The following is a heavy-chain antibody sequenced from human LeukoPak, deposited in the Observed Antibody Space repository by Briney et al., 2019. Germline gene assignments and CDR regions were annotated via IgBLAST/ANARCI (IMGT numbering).Heavy chain of an antibody. J-gene: IGHJ5*02. D-gene: IGHD6-13*01. V-gene: IGHV4-34*01. Sequence: SETLSLTCAVYGGSFSGYYWSWIRQPPGKGLEWIGEINHSGSTNYNPSLKSRVTISVDTSKNQFSLKLSSVTAADTAVYYCARGRWRSSWSKHNWFDPWGQGTLVTVSS. CDR3: ARGRWRSSWSKHNWFDP. CDR1: GGSFSGYY. CDR2: INHSGST.